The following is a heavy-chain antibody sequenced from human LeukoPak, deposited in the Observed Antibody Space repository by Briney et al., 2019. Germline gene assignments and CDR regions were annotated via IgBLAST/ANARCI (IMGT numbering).Heavy chain of an antibody. CDR1: GGSISSYY. D-gene: IGHD5-12*01. CDR3: ARTSGYSGYDPIDY. Sequence: KASETLSLTCTVSGGSISSYYWSWIRQPPGKGLEWIGYIYYSGSTNYNPSLKSRVTISVDTSKNQFSLKLSSVTAADTAVYYCARTSGYSGYDPIDYWGQGTLVTVSS. J-gene: IGHJ4*02. CDR2: IYYSGST. V-gene: IGHV4-59*01.